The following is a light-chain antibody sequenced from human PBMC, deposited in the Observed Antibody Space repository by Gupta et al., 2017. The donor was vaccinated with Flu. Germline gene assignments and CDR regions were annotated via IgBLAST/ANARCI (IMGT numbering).Light chain of an antibody. Sequence: SPSPLSSSLGDRVTTTCRASQSVSSRLSWYQQKPEKAPMMLIYKASRVEGGVPRLFSGSGSGTEFTLTSSRLQPDFFASYYCQHNHSYWTFGQGTKVEIK. V-gene: IGKV1-5*03. CDR1: QSVSSR. CDR2: KAS. J-gene: IGKJ1*01. CDR3: QHNHSYWT.